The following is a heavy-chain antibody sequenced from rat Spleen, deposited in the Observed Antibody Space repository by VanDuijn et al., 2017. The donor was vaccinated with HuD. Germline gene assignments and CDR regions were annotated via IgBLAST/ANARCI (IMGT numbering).Heavy chain of an antibody. CDR3: TTDPPLQWEGY. Sequence: EVQLVETGGGLVQPGRSLKLSCVASGFTFSKYWMYWFRQAPGKGLEWLSAINLDGGSTYYPDSMKGRFTISRDNAKSSLYLQMDSLRSEDTATYYCTTDPPLQWEGYWGQGVMVTVSS. CDR1: GFTFSKYW. J-gene: IGHJ2*01. V-gene: IGHV5-58*01. CDR2: INLDGGST. D-gene: IGHD1-1*01.